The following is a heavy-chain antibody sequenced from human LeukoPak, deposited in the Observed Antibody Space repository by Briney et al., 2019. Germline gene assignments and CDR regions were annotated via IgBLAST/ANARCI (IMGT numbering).Heavy chain of an antibody. D-gene: IGHD3-16*01. J-gene: IGHJ6*04. CDR2: IYYSGST. V-gene: IGHV4-39*01. Sequence: SQTLSLTCTVSGGSISSGSYYWGWIRQPPGKGLEWIGSIYYSGSTYYNPSLKSRVTISVDTSKNQFSLKLSSVTAADTAVYYCAGGSMDVWGKGTTVTISS. CDR1: GGSISSGSYY. CDR3: AGGSMDV.